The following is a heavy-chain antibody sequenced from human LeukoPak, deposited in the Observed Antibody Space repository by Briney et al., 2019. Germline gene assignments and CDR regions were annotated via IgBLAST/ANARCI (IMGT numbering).Heavy chain of an antibody. D-gene: IGHD1-1*01. CDR3: ARRSGVVEPNDY. V-gene: IGHV1-69*05. Sequence: PTASVKVSCKASGGTFCSYAISWVRQAPGQGLEWMGGIIPIFGTANYAQKFQGRVTITTDESTSTAYMELSSLGSEDTAVYYCARRSGVVEPNDYWGQGTLVTVSS. CDR2: IIPIFGTA. CDR1: GGTFCSYA. J-gene: IGHJ4*02.